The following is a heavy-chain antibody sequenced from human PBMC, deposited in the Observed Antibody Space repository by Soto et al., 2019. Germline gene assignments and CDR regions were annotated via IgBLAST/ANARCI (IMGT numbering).Heavy chain of an antibody. Sequence: QVQLVQSGAEVKKPGASVKVSCKASGYTFTTYPIHWVRQARGQGLEWMGWINPGNGDRDYLQKFQGRVTVTRDTSASTVYMELSSLTSEDTAVYYCARKDYYRSGIYYFDYWGQGTLVTVSS. CDR3: ARKDYYRSGIYYFDY. CDR2: INPGNGDR. D-gene: IGHD3-10*01. CDR1: GYTFTTYP. V-gene: IGHV1-3*01. J-gene: IGHJ4*02.